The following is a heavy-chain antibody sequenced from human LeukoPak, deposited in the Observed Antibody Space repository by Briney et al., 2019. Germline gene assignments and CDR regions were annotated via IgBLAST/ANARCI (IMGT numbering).Heavy chain of an antibody. D-gene: IGHD3-16*02. Sequence: SETLSLTCAVYGGSFSGYYWSWIRQPPGKGLEWIGEINLSGSTNYNPSLKSRVTISVDTSKNQFSLKLSSVTAADTAVYYCARVQNYDYVWGSYRPNWFDPWGQGTLVTVSS. J-gene: IGHJ5*02. CDR2: INLSGST. CDR1: GGSFSGYY. CDR3: ARVQNYDYVWGSYRPNWFDP. V-gene: IGHV4-34*01.